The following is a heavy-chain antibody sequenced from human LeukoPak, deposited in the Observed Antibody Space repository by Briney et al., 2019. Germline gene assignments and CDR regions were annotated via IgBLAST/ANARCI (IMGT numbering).Heavy chain of an antibody. CDR2: INPNSGGT. J-gene: IGHJ4*02. Sequence: ASVRVSCKGSGYTFTGYFIHWVRQAPGQRLEWMGWINPNSGGTSYAQKFQGRVTMTTDTSISTAYMELSSLRSDDTAVYYCARVDWLQLIPFDYWGQGTLVTVSS. D-gene: IGHD5-24*01. V-gene: IGHV1-2*02. CDR1: GYTFTGYF. CDR3: ARVDWLQLIPFDY.